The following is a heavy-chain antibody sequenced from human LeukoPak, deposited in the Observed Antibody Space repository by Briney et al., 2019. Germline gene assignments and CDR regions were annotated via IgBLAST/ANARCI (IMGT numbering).Heavy chain of an antibody. CDR1: GGSISSGDYY. V-gene: IGHV4-30-4*01. Sequence: TLSLTCTVSGGSISSGDYYWSWIRQPPGKGLEWIGYIYYSGSTYYNPSLKSRVTISVDTSKNQFSLKLSSVTAADTAVYYCARSFGGSLPRPLGDNWGQGTLVTVSS. CDR2: IYYSGST. J-gene: IGHJ4*02. CDR3: ARSFGGSLPRPLGDN. D-gene: IGHD1-26*01.